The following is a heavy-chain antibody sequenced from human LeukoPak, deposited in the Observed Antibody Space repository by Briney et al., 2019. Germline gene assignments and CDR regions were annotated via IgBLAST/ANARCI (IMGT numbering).Heavy chain of an antibody. D-gene: IGHD5-24*01. J-gene: IGHJ6*02. CDR1: GGSISSYY. V-gene: IGHV4-4*07. CDR2: IYTSGST. Sequence: SQTLSLTCTVSGGSISSYYWSWIRQPAGKGLEWIGRIYTSGSTNYNPSPKSRVTMSVDTSKNQFSLKLSSVTAADTAVYYCARVDEIGPGMDVWGQGTTVTVSS. CDR3: ARVDEIGPGMDV.